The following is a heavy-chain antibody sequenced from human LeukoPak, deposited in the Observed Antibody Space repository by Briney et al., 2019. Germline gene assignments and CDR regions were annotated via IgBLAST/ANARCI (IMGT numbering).Heavy chain of an antibody. CDR3: ARGGPDTALDQYYFDY. CDR2: IIPILGIA. V-gene: IGHV1-69*04. Sequence: SVKVSCKASGYTFTGYYMHWVRQAPGQGLEWMGRIIPILGIANYAQKFQGRVTITADKSTSTAYMELSSLRSEDTAVYYCARGGPDTALDQYYFDYWGQGTLVTVSS. CDR1: GYTFTGYY. D-gene: IGHD5-18*01. J-gene: IGHJ4*02.